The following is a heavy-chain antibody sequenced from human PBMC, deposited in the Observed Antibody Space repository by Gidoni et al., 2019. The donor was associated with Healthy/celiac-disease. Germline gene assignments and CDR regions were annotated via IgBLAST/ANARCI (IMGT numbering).Heavy chain of an antibody. CDR2: ISYDGSNK. J-gene: IGHJ4*02. Sequence: QVQLVESGGGVVQPGRSLRLSCAASGFTFSSYGMHWVRQAPGKGLEWVAVISYDGSNKYYADSVKGRFTISRDNSKNTLYLQMNSLRAEDTAVYYCAKDPEYYDSSGYYWGQGTLVTVSS. D-gene: IGHD3-22*01. V-gene: IGHV3-30*18. CDR1: GFTFSSYG. CDR3: AKDPEYYDSSGYY.